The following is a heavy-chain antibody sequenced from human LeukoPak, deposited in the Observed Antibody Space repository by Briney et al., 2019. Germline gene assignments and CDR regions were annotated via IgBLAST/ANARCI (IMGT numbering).Heavy chain of an antibody. CDR1: VFTVSTNY. CDR3: ARDSGRFDVFDI. D-gene: IGHD3-10*01. J-gene: IGHJ3*02. CDR2: IYSDGRT. Sequence: GGSLRLSCAASVFTVSTNYMSCVRQAPGKGLEWVSVIYSDGRTYYANSVKGRFTISRNNSKNTLYLQMNSLRAEDTAVYYCARDSGRFDVFDIWGQGTMVTVSS. V-gene: IGHV3-53*01.